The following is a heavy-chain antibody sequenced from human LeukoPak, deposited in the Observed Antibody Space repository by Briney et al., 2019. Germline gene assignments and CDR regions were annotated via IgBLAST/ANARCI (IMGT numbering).Heavy chain of an antibody. CDR3: ARNYDRNWFDP. CDR1: GGSVSSSSYF. D-gene: IGHD3-3*01. J-gene: IGHJ5*02. V-gene: IGHV4-39*07. CDR2: MFYSGST. Sequence: SETLSLTCTVSGGSVSSSSYFWGWIRQPPGKGLEWIGTMFYSGSTHYYPSLKSRVTISVDTSKNQFSLKLSSVTAADTAVYYCARNYDRNWFDPWGQGTLVTVSS.